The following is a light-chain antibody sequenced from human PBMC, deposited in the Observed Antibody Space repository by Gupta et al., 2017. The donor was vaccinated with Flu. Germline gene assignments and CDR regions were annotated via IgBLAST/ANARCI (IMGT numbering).Light chain of an antibody. CDR2: EVT. CDR3: SSYTGSNNYV. V-gene: IGLV2-8*01. J-gene: IGLJ1*01. CDR1: SSDIGAYNY. Sequence: QSALTQPPSASVSPGQSVTISCTGTSSDIGAYNYVSWYQQHPGKAPKLIIYEVTERPSGVPDRFSGSKSVNTASLTVSGLQAEDEADYYCSSYTGSNNYVFGTGTKVTVL.